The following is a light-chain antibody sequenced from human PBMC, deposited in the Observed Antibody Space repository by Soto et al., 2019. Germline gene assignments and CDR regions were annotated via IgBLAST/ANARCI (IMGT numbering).Light chain of an antibody. CDR2: DVN. J-gene: IGLJ1*01. V-gene: IGLV2-14*03. CDR1: RTDVDGYDY. Sequence: QSALAQPASASGSPGQSITISCTGARTDVDGYDYVTWYQQHPGQAPKLMIYDVNNRPSGVSHRFSGSKSGDTASLTISGLQAEDDADYYCSSYTASAPFYIFGTGTKVTVL. CDR3: SSYTASAPFYI.